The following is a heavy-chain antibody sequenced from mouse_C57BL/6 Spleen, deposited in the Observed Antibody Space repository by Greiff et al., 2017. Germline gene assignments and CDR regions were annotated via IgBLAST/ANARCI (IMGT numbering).Heavy chain of an antibody. Sequence: EVNVVESGGGLVKPGGSLKLSCAASGFTFSDYGMHWVRQAPEKGLEWVAYISSGSSTIYYADTVKGRFTISRDNAKNTLFLQMTSLRSEDTAIYYCARGWVGIYYYAMDYWGQGTSVTVSS. V-gene: IGHV5-17*01. CDR2: ISSGSSTI. J-gene: IGHJ4*01. CDR1: GFTFSDYG. D-gene: IGHD2-3*01. CDR3: ARGWVGIYYYAMDY.